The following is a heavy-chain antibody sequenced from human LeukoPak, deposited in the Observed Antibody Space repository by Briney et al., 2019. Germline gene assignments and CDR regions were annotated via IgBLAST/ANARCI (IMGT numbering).Heavy chain of an antibody. CDR1: GFTFSSYS. CDR3: TRDPDYYDSSGYYPYFDY. V-gene: IGHV3-49*04. Sequence: GGSLRLSCAASGFTFSSYSMNWVRPAPGEGVGWVGFIRSKTYGGTTEYAASVKGRFTISRDDSKSIAYLQMNSLKTEDTAVYYCTRDPDYYDSSGYYPYFDYWGQGTLVTVSS. D-gene: IGHD3-22*01. CDR2: IRSKTYGGTT. J-gene: IGHJ4*02.